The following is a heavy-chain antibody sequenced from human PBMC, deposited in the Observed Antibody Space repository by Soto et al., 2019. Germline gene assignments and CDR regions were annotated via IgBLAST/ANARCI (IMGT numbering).Heavy chain of an antibody. D-gene: IGHD3-10*01. V-gene: IGHV4-31*11. Sequence: QVQLQESGPGLVKPSQTLSLTCAVSGASINNGGYYWSWVRQHPGKGLEWLGHIYHSGDTYYNPSLKSRLTISVDTSKNQFSRNLTSATAADTAVYYCARMVRGGRGLDPWGQGTLVSVSS. CDR2: IYHSGDT. CDR3: ARMVRGGRGLDP. CDR1: GASINNGGYY. J-gene: IGHJ5*02.